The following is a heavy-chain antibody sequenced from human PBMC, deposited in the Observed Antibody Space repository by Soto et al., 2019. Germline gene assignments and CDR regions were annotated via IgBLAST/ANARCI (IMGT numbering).Heavy chain of an antibody. D-gene: IGHD6-19*01. V-gene: IGHV3-33*01. J-gene: IGHJ4*02. CDR3: ERDPLGGAVAGAGDYLDY. Sequence: QVQLVESGGGVVQPGRSLRLSCAASGFSFGGYGMHWVRQAAGKGLEWVAGIWYDGSNTYYEDYVKGRFTISRDNSKNTLYREMNSLRAEDTAVYYCERDPLGGAVAGAGDYLDYWGQGTLITVSS. CDR2: IWYDGSNT. CDR1: GFSFGGYG.